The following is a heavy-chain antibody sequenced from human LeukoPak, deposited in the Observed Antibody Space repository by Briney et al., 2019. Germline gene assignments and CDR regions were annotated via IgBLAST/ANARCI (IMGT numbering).Heavy chain of an antibody. J-gene: IGHJ4*02. CDR3: ARGEGLD. CDR2: INSGGST. CDR1: GFTVSNNY. V-gene: IGHV3-66*01. Sequence: GGSLRLFCAVFGFTVSNNYVSWVRQAPGKGLEWVSSINSGGSTYYADSVKGRFTISRDNSKNTLYLQMNSLRAEDTAVYFCARGEGLDWGQGTLVTVSS.